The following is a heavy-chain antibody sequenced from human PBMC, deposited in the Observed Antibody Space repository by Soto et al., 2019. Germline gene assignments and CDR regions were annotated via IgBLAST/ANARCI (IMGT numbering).Heavy chain of an antibody. V-gene: IGHV2-5*02. CDR3: AHSTGSYYYGSGSFFGYYYYYMDV. CDR2: IYWDDDK. CDR1: GFSLSTSGVG. D-gene: IGHD3-10*01. Sequence: QITLKESGPTLVNPTQTLTLTCTFSGFSLSTSGVGVGWIRQPPGKALEWLALIYWDDDKRYSPSLKSRLTITKDTSKNQVVLTMTNIDPVDTATYYCAHSTGSYYYGSGSFFGYYYYYMDVWGKGTTVTVSS. J-gene: IGHJ6*03.